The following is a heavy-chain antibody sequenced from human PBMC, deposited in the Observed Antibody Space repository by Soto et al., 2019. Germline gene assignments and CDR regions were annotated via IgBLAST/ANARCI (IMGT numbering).Heavy chain of an antibody. V-gene: IGHV3-30*18. D-gene: IGHD1-26*01. J-gene: IGHJ3*02. CDR2: ISYDGSNK. CDR3: AKDRRSSTGAPDI. Sequence: QVQLVESGGGVVQPGRSLRLSCAASGFTFSSYGMHWVRQAPGKGLEWVAVISYDGSNKYYADSVKGRFTISRDNSKNTLYLQMNSLRAEDTAVYYCAKDRRSSTGAPDIWGQGTMVTVSS. CDR1: GFTFSSYG.